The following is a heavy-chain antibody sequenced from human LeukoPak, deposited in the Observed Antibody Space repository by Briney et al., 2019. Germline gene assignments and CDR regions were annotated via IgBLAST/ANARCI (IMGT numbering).Heavy chain of an antibody. CDR2: IIPILGIA. Sequence: SVKVSCKASGGTFSSYAISWVRQAPGQGLEWMGRIIPILGIANYAQKFQGRVTITADKSTSTAYMELSSLRSEDTAVYYCARGVYDYVWGSREPFDYWGQGTLVTVSS. V-gene: IGHV1-69*04. D-gene: IGHD3-16*01. CDR1: GGTFSSYA. J-gene: IGHJ4*02. CDR3: ARGVYDYVWGSREPFDY.